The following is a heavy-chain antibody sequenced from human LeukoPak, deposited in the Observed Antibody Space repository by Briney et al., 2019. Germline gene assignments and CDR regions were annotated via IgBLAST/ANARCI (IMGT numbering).Heavy chain of an antibody. V-gene: IGHV4-59*08. D-gene: IGHD6-13*01. CDR3: ARHTAAASWFDP. CDR2: IYYSGST. J-gene: IGHJ5*02. CDR1: GGSISSYY. Sequence: SETLSLTCTVSGGSISSYYWSWIRQPPGKGLEWIGYIYYSGSTNYNPSLRSRVTISVDTSKNQFSLKLSSVTAADTAVYYCARHTAAASWFDPWGQGTLVTVSS.